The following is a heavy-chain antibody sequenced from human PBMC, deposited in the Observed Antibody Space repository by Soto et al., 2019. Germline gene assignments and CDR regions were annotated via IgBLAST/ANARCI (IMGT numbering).Heavy chain of an antibody. Sequence: SETLSLTCAVYGGSSSGYYWSWIRQPPGKGLEWIGEINHSGSTNYNPSLKSRVTISVDTSKNQFSLKLSSVTAADTAVYYCARDPTYYYDSSGYEYAFDIWGQGTMVTVSS. CDR2: INHSGST. CDR1: GGSSSGYY. J-gene: IGHJ3*02. D-gene: IGHD3-22*01. CDR3: ARDPTYYYDSSGYEYAFDI. V-gene: IGHV4-34*01.